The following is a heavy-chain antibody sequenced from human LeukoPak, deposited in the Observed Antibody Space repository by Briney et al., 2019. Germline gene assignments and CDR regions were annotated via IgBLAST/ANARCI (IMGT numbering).Heavy chain of an antibody. CDR1: GFTFGDYA. Sequence: GGSLRLSCTASGFTFGDYAMSWIRQAPGKGLEWVGFIRSKAYGETADYAASVKGRFTISRDDSKAIAYLQMNSLKTEDTAVYHCTRARGAYNLYDYWGQGTLVTVSS. J-gene: IGHJ4*02. CDR3: TRARGAYNLYDY. V-gene: IGHV3-49*03. D-gene: IGHD1-1*01. CDR2: IRSKAYGETA.